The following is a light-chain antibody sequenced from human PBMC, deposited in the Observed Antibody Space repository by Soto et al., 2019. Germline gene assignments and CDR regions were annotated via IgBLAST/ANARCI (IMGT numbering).Light chain of an antibody. CDR3: QSYDSGLTGSV. CDR2: GNT. Sequence: QSVLTQSPSVSGAPGQRVTISCTGSSSNIGAAYDVNWYQHLPGTAPKLLIYGNTNRPSGVPDRFSGSKSSTSASLAITGLQADDEAVYYCQSYDSGLTGSVFGGGTKVTV. CDR1: SSNIGAAYD. V-gene: IGLV1-40*01. J-gene: IGLJ2*01.